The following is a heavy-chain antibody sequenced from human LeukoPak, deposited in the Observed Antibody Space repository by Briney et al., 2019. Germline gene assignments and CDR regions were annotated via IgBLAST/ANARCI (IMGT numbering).Heavy chain of an antibody. J-gene: IGHJ4*02. V-gene: IGHV3-11*04. CDR2: ISSSGSTI. CDR3: ARARFEAAAIYFDY. Sequence: PGGSLRLSCAASGFNFSDYYMSWIRQAPGKGLEWVSYISSSGSTIYYADSVKGRFTISRDNAKNSLYLQMSSLRAEYTAVYYCARARFEAAAIYFDYWGQGTLVTVSS. CDR1: GFNFSDYY. D-gene: IGHD6-13*01.